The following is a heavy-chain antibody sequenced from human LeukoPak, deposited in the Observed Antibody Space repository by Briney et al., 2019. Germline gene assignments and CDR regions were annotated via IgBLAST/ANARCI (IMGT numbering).Heavy chain of an antibody. Sequence: GSLRLSCAASGFTFSNAWMSWVRQPPGKGLEWIGEINHSGSTNYNPSLKSRVTISVDTSKNQFSLKLSSVTAADTAVYYCASLRWFDPWGQGTLVTVPS. J-gene: IGHJ5*02. CDR2: INHSGST. CDR1: GFTFSNAW. CDR3: ASLRWFDP. V-gene: IGHV4-34*01. D-gene: IGHD3-16*01.